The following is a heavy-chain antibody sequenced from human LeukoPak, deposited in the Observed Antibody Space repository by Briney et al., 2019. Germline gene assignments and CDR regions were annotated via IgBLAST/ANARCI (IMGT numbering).Heavy chain of an antibody. D-gene: IGHD3-3*01. CDR1: GFTFSSYA. Sequence: GGSLRLSCAASGFTFSSYAMSWVRQAPGKGLDWVSAISGSGGSTYYADSVKGRFTISRDNSKNTLYLQMNSLRAEDTAVYYCAKALDYDFWSGYYPLDYWGQGTLVTVSS. CDR3: AKALDYDFWSGYYPLDY. J-gene: IGHJ4*02. CDR2: ISGSGGST. V-gene: IGHV3-23*01.